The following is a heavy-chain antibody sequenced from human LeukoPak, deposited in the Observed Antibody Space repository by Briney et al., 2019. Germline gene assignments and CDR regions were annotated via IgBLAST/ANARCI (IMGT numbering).Heavy chain of an antibody. J-gene: IGHJ5*02. Sequence: SDTLSLTCAVSGYSIRSSNWWGWIRQPPGKGLGWIGYIYYSGSSYYNASLKSRVTMSVDTSKNQFSLKLSSVTAVDTAVYYCASVVPAASMAFDPWGQGTLVTVSS. D-gene: IGHD2-2*01. V-gene: IGHV4-28*01. CDR3: ASVVPAASMAFDP. CDR1: GYSIRSSNW. CDR2: IYYSGSS.